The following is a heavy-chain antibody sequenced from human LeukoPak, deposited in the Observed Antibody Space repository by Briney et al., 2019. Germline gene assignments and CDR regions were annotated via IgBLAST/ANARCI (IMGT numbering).Heavy chain of an antibody. CDR1: GFSFSSYW. J-gene: IGHJ6*03. V-gene: IGHV3-74*01. CDR2: INSDGSST. D-gene: IGHD2-2*01. Sequence: GGSLRLSCGASGFSFSSYWMHWVRQVPGRGLVWVSRINSDGSSTRHADSVKGRFTISRDNAKNTLYLQMNGLRAEDTAVYYCARGARYCTSTSCQVRYYMDVWGKGTTVTISS. CDR3: ARGARYCTSTSCQVRYYMDV.